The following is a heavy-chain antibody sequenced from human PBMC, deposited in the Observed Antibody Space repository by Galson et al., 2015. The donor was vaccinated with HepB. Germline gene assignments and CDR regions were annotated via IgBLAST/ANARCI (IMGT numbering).Heavy chain of an antibody. Sequence: SLRLSCAASGFTFSSYDMHWVRQATGKGLEWVSAIGTAGDPYYPGSVKGRFTISRENAKNSLYLQMNSLRAGDTAVYYCARGKVRGENHHDAFDIWGQGTMVTVSS. D-gene: IGHD3-10*01. V-gene: IGHV3-13*05. CDR3: ARGKVRGENHHDAFDI. J-gene: IGHJ3*02. CDR1: GFTFSSYD. CDR2: IGTAGDP.